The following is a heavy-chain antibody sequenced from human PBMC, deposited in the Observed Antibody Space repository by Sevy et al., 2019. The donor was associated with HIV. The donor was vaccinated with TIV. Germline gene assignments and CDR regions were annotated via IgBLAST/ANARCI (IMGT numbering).Heavy chain of an antibody. CDR2: SGSGGNT. CDR3: AKGTLIGAAGLDAFEI. CDR1: GFTFSSYA. D-gene: IGHD6-13*01. V-gene: IGHV3-23*01. J-gene: IGHJ3*02. Sequence: GGSLRLSCAASGFTFSSYAMNWVRQAPGKGLEWVSSGSGGNTYYADSVKGRFTISRDSSKNTVSLQLNSLRAEDSAIYYCAKGTLIGAAGLDAFEIWGQGTKVTVSS.